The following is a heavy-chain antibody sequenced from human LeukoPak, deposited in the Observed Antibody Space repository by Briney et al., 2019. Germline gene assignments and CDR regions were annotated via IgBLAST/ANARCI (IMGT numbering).Heavy chain of an antibody. Sequence: GGSLRLSCAASGFTFSSYAMSWVRQAPGKGLEWVSAISGSGGNTDCADSVKGRFTFSRDNSKNTLYLQMISLRAEDTAVYYCARRRDSSDGKDFDYWGQGTLVTVSS. CDR3: ARRRDSSDGKDFDY. V-gene: IGHV3-23*01. CDR2: ISGSGGNT. CDR1: GFTFSSYA. D-gene: IGHD3-22*01. J-gene: IGHJ4*02.